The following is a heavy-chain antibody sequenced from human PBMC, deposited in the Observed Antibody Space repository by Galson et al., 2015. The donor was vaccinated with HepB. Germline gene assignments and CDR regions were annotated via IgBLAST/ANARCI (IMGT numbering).Heavy chain of an antibody. CDR3: AKDRYSSSWTYFDY. CDR1: GFTFDDYA. J-gene: IGHJ4*02. CDR2: IGWNSGSI. Sequence: SLRLSCAASGFTFDDYAIHWVRQAPGKGLEWVSGIGWNSGSIGYADSVKGRFTISRDNAKNSLYLQMNSLRADDTALYYCAKDRYSSSWTYFDYWGQGTLVTVSS. V-gene: IGHV3-9*01. D-gene: IGHD6-13*01.